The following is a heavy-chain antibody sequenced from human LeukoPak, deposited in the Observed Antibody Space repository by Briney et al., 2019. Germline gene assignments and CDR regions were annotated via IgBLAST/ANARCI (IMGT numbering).Heavy chain of an antibody. CDR3: ARDRLMDSVDYYYGMDV. CDR1: GYTFTSYG. V-gene: IGHV1-18*01. J-gene: IGHJ6*02. Sequence: ASVQVSCKASGYTFTSYGISWVRQAPGQGLEWMGWISTYNDNTNYAQKLQGRVTMTTDTSTSTAYMELRSLRSDDTAFYYCARDRLMDSVDYYYGMDVWGQGTTVTVSS. CDR2: ISTYNDNT. D-gene: IGHD3/OR15-3a*01.